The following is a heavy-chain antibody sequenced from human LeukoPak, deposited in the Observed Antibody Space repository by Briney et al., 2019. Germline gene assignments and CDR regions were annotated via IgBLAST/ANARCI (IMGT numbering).Heavy chain of an antibody. D-gene: IGHD3-22*01. CDR3: ARTAAYYYDSSGYYPDY. V-gene: IGHV3-30*02. Sequence: GGSLRLSCAASGFTFSSYGMHWVRQAPGKGLEWVAFIRYDGSNKYYADSVKGRFTISRDNSKNTLYLQMNSLRAEDTAVYYCARTAAYYYDSSGYYPDYWGQGTLVTVSS. CDR1: GFTFSSYG. J-gene: IGHJ4*02. CDR2: IRYDGSNK.